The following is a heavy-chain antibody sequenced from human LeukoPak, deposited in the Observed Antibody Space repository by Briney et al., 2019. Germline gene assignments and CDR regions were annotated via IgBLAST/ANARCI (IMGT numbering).Heavy chain of an antibody. V-gene: IGHV1-46*01. CDR3: ARDIPLPDIVATAYPGYYFDY. CDR1: GYTFTSYY. J-gene: IGHJ4*02. D-gene: IGHD5-12*01. CDR2: INASGGST. Sequence: ASVKVSCMASGYTFTSYYMHWVRQAPGQGLEWMGIINASGGSTSYAQKFQGRVTMTRDMSTSTVYMELSSLRSEDTAVYYCARDIPLPDIVATAYPGYYFDYWGQGTLVTVSS.